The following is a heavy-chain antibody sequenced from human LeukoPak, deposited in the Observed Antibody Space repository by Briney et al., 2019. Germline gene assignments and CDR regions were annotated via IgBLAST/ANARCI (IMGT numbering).Heavy chain of an antibody. CDR3: ASYLWLLLPEYYFDY. V-gene: IGHV4-39*07. CDR1: GASISSTNYY. J-gene: IGHJ4*02. D-gene: IGHD3-22*01. CDR2: IYSSGST. Sequence: PSETLSLTCTVSGASISSTNYYWGWVRQPPGKGLEWIGTIYSSGSTYYNPSLKSRVTISVDTSKNQFSLKLSSVTAADTAVYYCASYLWLLLPEYYFDYWGQGTLVTVSS.